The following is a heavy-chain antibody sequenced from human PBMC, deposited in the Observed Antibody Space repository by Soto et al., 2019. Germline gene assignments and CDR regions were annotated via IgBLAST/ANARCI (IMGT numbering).Heavy chain of an antibody. CDR3: ARGGQECSNSGCGYIYDGMDV. Sequence: ASVKVSCKASGYTFTSYAMHWVRQAPGQRLEWMGWINAGNGNTKYSQKFQGRVTTTRDTSASTADMELRSLSSDDTAVYYCARGGQECSNSGCGYIYDGMDVWGQGTTVTVSS. V-gene: IGHV1-3*01. CDR1: GYTFTSYA. D-gene: IGHD1-26*01. CDR2: INAGNGNT. J-gene: IGHJ6*02.